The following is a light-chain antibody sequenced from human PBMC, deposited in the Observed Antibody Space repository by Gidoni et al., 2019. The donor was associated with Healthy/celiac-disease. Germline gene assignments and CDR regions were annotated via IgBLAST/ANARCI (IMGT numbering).Light chain of an antibody. CDR1: QSVSSSY. J-gene: IGKJ2*01. Sequence: EIVLTQSPGPLSLSPGERATLSCRASQSVSSSYLAWYQQKPGQAPRLLIYGASSRATGIPDRCSGSGSGTDFTLTISRLEPEDFAVYYCQQYGSSPPLYTFXQXTKLEIK. CDR3: QQYGSSPPLYT. V-gene: IGKV3-20*01. CDR2: GAS.